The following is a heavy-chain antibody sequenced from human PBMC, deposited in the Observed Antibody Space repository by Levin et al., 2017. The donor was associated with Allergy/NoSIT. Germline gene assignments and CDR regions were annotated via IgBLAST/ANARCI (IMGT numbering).Heavy chain of an antibody. D-gene: IGHD6-6*01. V-gene: IGHV1-18*01. J-gene: IGHJ4*02. CDR2: ISPYNGNT. CDR1: GYSFTSYG. CDR3: ARDYKYSSSSGFGY. Sequence: GGSLRLSCKTSGYSFTSYGINWVRQAPGQGLEWMGWISPYNGNTNYAQKFQGRVTMTTEKSTSTVYMDLRSLRSDETAIYYCARDYKYSSSSGFGYWGQGTLVTVSS.